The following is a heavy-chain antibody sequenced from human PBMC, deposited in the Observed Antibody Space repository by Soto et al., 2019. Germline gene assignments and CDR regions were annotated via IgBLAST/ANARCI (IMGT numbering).Heavy chain of an antibody. CDR1: GGSISSYY. D-gene: IGHD4-17*01. Sequence: QVQLQESGPGLVKPSETLSLTCTVSGGSISSYYWSWIRQPAGKGLEWIGRIYTSGGTNYNPSHKSRITVSLDTSKNWFSLRVRSVTAADTAVYYCARDSGDYQGCDFWGQGTLVTVSS. CDR3: ARDSGDYQGCDF. V-gene: IGHV4-4*07. J-gene: IGHJ4*02. CDR2: IYTSGGT.